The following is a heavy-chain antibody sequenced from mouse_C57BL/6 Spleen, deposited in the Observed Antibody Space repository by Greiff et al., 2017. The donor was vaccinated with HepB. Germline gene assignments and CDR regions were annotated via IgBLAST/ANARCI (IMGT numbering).Heavy chain of an antibody. Sequence: VQLQQSGAELVKPGASVKMSCKASGYTFTSYWITWVKQRPGQGLEWIGDIYPGSGSTNYNEKFKSKATLTVDTSSSTAYMQRSSLTSEDSAVYYGARIPYYYGRGRAMDYWGQGTSVTVSS. CDR3: ARIPYYYGRGRAMDY. CDR2: IYPGSGST. J-gene: IGHJ4*01. V-gene: IGHV1-55*01. D-gene: IGHD1-1*01. CDR1: GYTFTSYW.